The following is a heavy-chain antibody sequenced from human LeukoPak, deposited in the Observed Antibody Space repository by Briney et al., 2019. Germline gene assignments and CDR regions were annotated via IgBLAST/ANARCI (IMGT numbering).Heavy chain of an antibody. V-gene: IGHV4-61*01. D-gene: IGHD2-2*01. CDR2: IYYSGST. CDR1: GGSVSSGSYY. CDR3: ARQVPAAMRXYYYYXMDV. Sequence: PPETLSLTCTVSGGSVSSGSYYWSWIRQPPGKGLEWLGYIYYSGSTNYNPSLKSRVTISVDTSKNQFSLKLSSVTAADTAVYYCARQVPAAMRXYYYYXMDVXXXXTTVTVSS. J-gene: IGHJ6*01.